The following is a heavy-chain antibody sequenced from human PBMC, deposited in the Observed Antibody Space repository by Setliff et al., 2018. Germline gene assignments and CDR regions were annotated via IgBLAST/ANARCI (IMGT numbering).Heavy chain of an antibody. CDR3: AKGDGGYPSDS. CDR1: GGTFSDYH. D-gene: IGHD2-15*01. J-gene: IGHJ4*02. Sequence: SETLSLTCAAYGGTFSDYHWTWIRQSPEKGLEWIGEINHRGSTNYNPSLKSRVTISIDTSKDQFSLKLISMTAADTAVYYCAKGDGGYPSDSWGQGILVTVSS. V-gene: IGHV4-34*01. CDR2: INHRGST.